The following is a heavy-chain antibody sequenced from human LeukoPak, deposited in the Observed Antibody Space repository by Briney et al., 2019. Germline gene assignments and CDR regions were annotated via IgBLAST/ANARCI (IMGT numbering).Heavy chain of an antibody. D-gene: IGHD2-8*01. J-gene: IGHJ3*02. Sequence: GASVRVSCKASGYTFTGCYMHWVRQAPGQGLEWMGRINPNSGGTNYAQKFQGRVTMTRDTSISTAYMELSRLRSDDTAVYYCASSLMVYDHDAFDIWGQGTMVTVSS. CDR3: ASSLMVYDHDAFDI. V-gene: IGHV1-2*06. CDR2: INPNSGGT. CDR1: GYTFTGCY.